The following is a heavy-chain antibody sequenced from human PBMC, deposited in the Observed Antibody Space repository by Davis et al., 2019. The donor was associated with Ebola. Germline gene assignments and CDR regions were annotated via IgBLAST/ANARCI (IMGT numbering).Heavy chain of an antibody. CDR3: VKHLKRMGESSSYYYYYYMDV. V-gene: IGHV3-23*01. D-gene: IGHD3-16*02. CDR2: ITSSGSST. J-gene: IGHJ6*03. CDR1: GFTFSIHA. Sequence: PGGSLRLSCAASGFTFSIHAMSWVRQAPGKGLEWVSSITSSGSSTYYADSVKGRFTTSRDNSKNTLYLQMSSLRADDTAMYYCVKHLKRMGESSSYYYYYYMDVWGKGTTVTVSS.